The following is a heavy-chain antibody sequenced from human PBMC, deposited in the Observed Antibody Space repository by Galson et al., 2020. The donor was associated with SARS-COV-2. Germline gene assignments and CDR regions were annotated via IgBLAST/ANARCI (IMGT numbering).Heavy chain of an antibody. CDR1: GFTITNYA. Sequence: GGSLRLTCAASGFTITNYAIHWVRQAPGKGLEWVADISHDGRIEDYADSVKGRFTISRDNSENMLFLQMASPSADDTAVYYCARDVSGGASDIWGQGTMVTVSS. CDR3: ARDVSGGASDI. V-gene: IGHV3-30*04. CDR2: ISHDGRIE. D-gene: IGHD1-26*01. J-gene: IGHJ3*02.